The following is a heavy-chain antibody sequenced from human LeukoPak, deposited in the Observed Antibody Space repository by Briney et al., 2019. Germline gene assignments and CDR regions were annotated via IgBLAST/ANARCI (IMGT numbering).Heavy chain of an antibody. CDR1: GFTFDDYT. D-gene: IGHD3-10*01. Sequence: GGSLRLSCAASGFTFDDYTMHWVRQAPGKGLEWVSLISWDGGSTYYADSVKGPFTISRDNSKNSLYLQMNSLRTEDTALYYCAKQSRGYYYYYMDVWGKGTTVTVSS. J-gene: IGHJ6*03. V-gene: IGHV3-43*01. CDR3: AKQSRGYYYYYMDV. CDR2: ISWDGGST.